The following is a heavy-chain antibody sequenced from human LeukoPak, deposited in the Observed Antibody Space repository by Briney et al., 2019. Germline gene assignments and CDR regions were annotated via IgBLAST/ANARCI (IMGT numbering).Heavy chain of an antibody. CDR3: VKESDKWELLRGAFDY. J-gene: IGHJ4*02. CDR2: ISWNSGSI. V-gene: IGHV3-9*03. D-gene: IGHD1-26*01. CDR1: GFTFDDYA. Sequence: GGSLRLSCAASGFTFDDYAMHWVRQAPGKGLEWVSGISWNSGSIGYADSVKGRFTISRDNAKNSLYLQMNSLRTEDMALYYCVKESDKWELLRGAFDYWGQGTLVTVSS.